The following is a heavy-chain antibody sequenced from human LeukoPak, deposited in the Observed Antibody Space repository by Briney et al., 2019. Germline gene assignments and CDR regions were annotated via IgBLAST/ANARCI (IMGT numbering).Heavy chain of an antibody. J-gene: IGHJ4*02. CDR3: AKRDGSGSYYNGFDY. Sequence: GGSLRLSCAASGFTFSSYAMSWVRQAPGKGLEWVPAISGSGGSTYYADSVKGRFTISRDNSKNTLYLQMNSLRAEDTAVYYCAKRDGSGSYYNGFDYWGQGTLVTVSS. CDR1: GFTFSSYA. CDR2: ISGSGGST. V-gene: IGHV3-23*01. D-gene: IGHD3-10*01.